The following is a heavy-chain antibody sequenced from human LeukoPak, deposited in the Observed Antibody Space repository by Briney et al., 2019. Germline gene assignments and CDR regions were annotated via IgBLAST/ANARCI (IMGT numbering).Heavy chain of an antibody. Sequence: QPGGSLRLSCAASGFTFSTYWIHWVRQAPGKGLVWVSHINGDGSSTSYADSVKGRFAISRNNAKNTLYLEMNSLRAEDTAVYYCARTMTGAFFDYWGQGALVTASS. D-gene: IGHD3-9*01. V-gene: IGHV3-74*01. CDR3: ARTMTGAFFDY. J-gene: IGHJ4*02. CDR1: GFTFSTYW. CDR2: INGDGSST.